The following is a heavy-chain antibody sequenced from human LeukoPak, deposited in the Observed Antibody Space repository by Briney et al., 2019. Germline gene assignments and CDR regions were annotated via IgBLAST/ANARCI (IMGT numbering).Heavy chain of an antibody. CDR1: GFTFSSYA. CDR2: ISGGGGST. J-gene: IGHJ4*02. Sequence: AGGSLRLSCAGSGFTFSSYAMSWVRQAPGKGLEWVSAISGGGGSTYYADSVKGRFTISRDKSKNTLYLQMNSLRAEDTAVFYCAKVRSEYCSSTSCDFDFWGQGTLVTVSS. D-gene: IGHD2-2*01. V-gene: IGHV3-23*01. CDR3: AKVRSEYCSSTSCDFDF.